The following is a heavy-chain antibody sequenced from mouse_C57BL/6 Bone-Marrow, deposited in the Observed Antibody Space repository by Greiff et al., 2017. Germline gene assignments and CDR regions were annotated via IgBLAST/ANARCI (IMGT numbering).Heavy chain of an antibody. CDR1: GYTFTSYW. CDR2: IHPSDSAT. V-gene: IGHV1-74*01. J-gene: IGHJ1*03. D-gene: IGHD1-1*01. CDR3: AIADRSYGWVEV. Sequence: VQLQQSGAELVKPGASVKVSCKASGYTFTSYWMHWVKQRPGQGLEWIGRIHPSDSATNYNQKFKGKATLTVDTSSSTAYMQLSSLTSEDSAVYDCAIADRSYGWVEVWGRGTTVTVSA.